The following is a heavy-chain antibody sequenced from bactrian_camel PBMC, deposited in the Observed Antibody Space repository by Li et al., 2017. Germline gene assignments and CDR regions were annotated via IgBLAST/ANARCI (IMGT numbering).Heavy chain of an antibody. J-gene: IGHJ6*01. CDR3: AARRSFLVNCFLAVDNFAD. CDR1: EYYFNADC. D-gene: IGHD7*01. Sequence: HVQLVESGGGSAQAGGTLKLACVTKEYYFNADCMGWFRQAPGKSREGVARVMSDGTITYKDSVKGRLTISRGNAQTTVYLQMSSLEPEDTAMYYCAARRSFLVNCFLAVDNFADWGQGTQVTVS. V-gene: IGHV3S53*01. CDR2: VMSDGTI.